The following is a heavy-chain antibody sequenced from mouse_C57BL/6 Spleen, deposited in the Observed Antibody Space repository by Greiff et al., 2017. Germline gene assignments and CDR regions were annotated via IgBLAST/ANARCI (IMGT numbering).Heavy chain of an antibody. CDR3: AKAHYYDYDDWYFDV. V-gene: IGHV2-5*01. CDR1: GFSLTSYG. D-gene: IGHD2-4*01. CDR2: IWRGGST. Sequence: QVQLKESGPGLVQPSQSLSITCTVSGFSLTSYGVHWVRQSPGKGLEWLGVIWRGGSTDYNAAFMSRLSITKDNSKSQVFFKMNSLQADDTAIYYCAKAHYYDYDDWYFDVWGTGTTVTVSS. J-gene: IGHJ1*03.